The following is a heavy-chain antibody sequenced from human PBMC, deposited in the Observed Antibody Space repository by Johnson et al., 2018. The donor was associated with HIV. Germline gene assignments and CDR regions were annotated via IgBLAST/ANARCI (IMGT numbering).Heavy chain of an antibody. CDR1: GFTFSSYG. CDR2: IRYDGSNK. V-gene: IGHV3-30*02. D-gene: IGHD6-13*01. J-gene: IGHJ3*02. CDR3: ARESSSWAAGGAFDI. Sequence: QVQLVESGGGVVQPGGSLRLSCAASGFTFSSYGMHWVRQAPGKGLEWVAFIRYDGSNKYYADSVKGRFTISRDNSKNTLYLQMNSLRAEDTAVYYCARESSSWAAGGAFDIWGQVTMVTVSS.